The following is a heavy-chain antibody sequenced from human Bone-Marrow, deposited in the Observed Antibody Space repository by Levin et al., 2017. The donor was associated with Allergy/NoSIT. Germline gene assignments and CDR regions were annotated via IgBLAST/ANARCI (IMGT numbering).Heavy chain of an antibody. V-gene: IGHV3-33*01. CDR3: AREGLYSSGWYGGDYYYGMDV. J-gene: IGHJ6*02. Sequence: PGGSLRLSCAASGFTFSSYGMHWVRQAPGKGLEWVAVIWYDGSNKYYADSVKGRFTISRDNSKNTLYLQMNSLRAEDTAVYYCAREGLYSSGWYGGDYYYGMDVWGQGTTVTVSS. CDR1: GFTFSSYG. CDR2: IWYDGSNK. D-gene: IGHD6-19*01.